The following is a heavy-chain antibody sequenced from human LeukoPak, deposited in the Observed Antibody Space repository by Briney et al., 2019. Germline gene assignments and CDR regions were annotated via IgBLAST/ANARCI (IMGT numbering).Heavy chain of an antibody. D-gene: IGHD2-15*01. V-gene: IGHV3-21*01. Sequence: GGSLRLSCAASGFTFSSYSMNWVRQAPGKGLEWVSSISSSSSYIYYADSVKGRFTISRDNSKDTLYLQMNSLRAEDTAVYYCARDSRLYSIGSGGHRGGAFDIWGQGTVVTVSS. CDR3: ARDSRLYSIGSGGHRGGAFDI. J-gene: IGHJ3*02. CDR1: GFTFSSYS. CDR2: ISSSSSYI.